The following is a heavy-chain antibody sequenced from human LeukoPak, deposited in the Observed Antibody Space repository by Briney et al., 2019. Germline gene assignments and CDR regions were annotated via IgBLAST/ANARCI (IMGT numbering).Heavy chain of an antibody. V-gene: IGHV4-30-4*01. CDR2: IYYSGST. Sequence: SETLSLTCTVSGGSISSGGYYWSWIRQPPGKGLEWIGYIYYSGSTYYNPSLKSRVTISVDTSKNQFSLKLSSVTAADTAVYYCARGDGYIYGADAFDIWGQGTMVTVSS. J-gene: IGHJ3*02. CDR1: GGSISSGGYY. CDR3: ARGDGYIYGADAFDI. D-gene: IGHD5-24*01.